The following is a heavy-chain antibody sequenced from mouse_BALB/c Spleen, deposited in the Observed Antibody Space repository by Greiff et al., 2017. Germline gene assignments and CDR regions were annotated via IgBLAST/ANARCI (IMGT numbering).Heavy chain of an antibody. Sequence: EVQRVESGGGLVQPGGSRKLSCAASGFTFSSFGMHWVRQAPEKGLEWVAYISSGSSTIYYADTVKGRFTISRDNPKNTLFLQMTSLRSEDTAMDYCAREGGSSYGYFDDWGEGTTVTVSS. J-gene: IGHJ1*01. V-gene: IGHV5-17*02. CDR2: ISSGSSTI. D-gene: IGHD1-1*01. CDR1: GFTFSSFG. CDR3: AREGGSSYGYFDD.